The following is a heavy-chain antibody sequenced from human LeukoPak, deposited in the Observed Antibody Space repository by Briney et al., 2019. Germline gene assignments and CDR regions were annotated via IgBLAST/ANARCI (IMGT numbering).Heavy chain of an antibody. CDR2: ISGDGSVT. V-gene: IGHV3-74*01. J-gene: IGHJ4*01. CDR3: ARYSSSSGGASYYLDY. Sequence: GVSLRLSCAASGFTLRNYWMHWVRQVPGKRLVWVSRISGDGSVTNYADSVKGRFTISRDNAKNTLFLQINSLRAEDTAVYYCARYSSSSGGASYYLDYWGHGTLVTVSS. D-gene: IGHD6-6*01. CDR1: GFTLRNYW.